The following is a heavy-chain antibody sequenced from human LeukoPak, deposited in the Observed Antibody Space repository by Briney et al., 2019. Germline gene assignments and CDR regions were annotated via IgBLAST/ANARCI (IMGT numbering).Heavy chain of an antibody. CDR2: INPNSGGT. V-gene: IGHV1-2*02. Sequence: GASVKVSCKASGYTFTGYYMHWVRQAPGQGLEWMGWINPNSGGTNYAQKCQGRVTMTRDTSINTAYMELSRLRSDDTAVSYCARVDIGYFDWLYYYGMDVWGQGTTVTVSS. CDR1: GYTFTGYY. J-gene: IGHJ6*02. CDR3: ARVDIGYFDWLYYYGMDV. D-gene: IGHD3-9*01.